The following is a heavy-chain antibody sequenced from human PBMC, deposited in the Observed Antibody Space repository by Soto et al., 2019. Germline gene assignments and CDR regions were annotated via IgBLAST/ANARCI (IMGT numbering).Heavy chain of an antibody. CDR1: GYSFTSYW. J-gene: IGHJ6*02. Sequence: GESLKISCKGSGYSFTSYWIGWVRQMPGKGLEWMGIIYAGDSDTRYSPSFQGQVTISADKSITTAYLQWSSLKASDTAMYYCARTSAAGKYYYGMDVWGQGTTVTSP. V-gene: IGHV5-51*01. CDR3: ARTSAAGKYYYGMDV. D-gene: IGHD6-13*01. CDR2: IYAGDSDT.